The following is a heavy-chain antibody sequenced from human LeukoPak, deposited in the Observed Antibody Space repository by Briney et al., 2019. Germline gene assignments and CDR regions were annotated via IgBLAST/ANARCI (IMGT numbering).Heavy chain of an antibody. J-gene: IGHJ4*02. Sequence: YXSWVRXAXGXGLEWVSVIYSGGSTYYADSVKGRFTISRDNSKNTLYLQMNSLRVEDTAVYYCTRDLRGVIPFDYWGQGTLVTVSS. CDR3: TRDLRGVIPFDY. D-gene: IGHD3-10*01. CDR2: IYSGGST. CDR1: Y. V-gene: IGHV3-66*01.